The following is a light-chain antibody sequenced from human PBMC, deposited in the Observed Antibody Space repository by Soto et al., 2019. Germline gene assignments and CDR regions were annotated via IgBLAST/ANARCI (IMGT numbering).Light chain of an antibody. CDR2: EVT. CDR3: SSYTSSITYV. J-gene: IGLJ1*01. Sequence: QSALTQPASVSGSPGQSITISCTGTSSDVGGYNYVSWYQQHPGKAPKLMIYEVTNRPSGVSNRFSGSKSGNTASLTISGLQADDEADYYCSSYTSSITYVFGTGTKVT. V-gene: IGLV2-14*01. CDR1: SSDVGGYNY.